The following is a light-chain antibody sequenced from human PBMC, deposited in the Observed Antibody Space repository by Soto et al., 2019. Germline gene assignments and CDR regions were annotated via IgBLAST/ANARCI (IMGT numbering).Light chain of an antibody. J-gene: IGLJ1*01. CDR3: SSYTSTNTLL. CDR1: SSDVGAYNY. V-gene: IGLV2-14*03. Sequence: QSVLTQPASVSGSPGQSITISCTGSSSDVGAYNYVSWYQQHPGKAPKLMIYDVTNGPSGVSIRFSGSKSGNTASLTISGLQAEDEADYYCSSYTSTNTLLFATGTKVTVL. CDR2: DVT.